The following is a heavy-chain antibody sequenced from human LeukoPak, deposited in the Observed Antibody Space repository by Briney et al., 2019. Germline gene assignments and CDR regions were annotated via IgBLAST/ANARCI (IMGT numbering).Heavy chain of an antibody. CDR1: GFTFSSYD. CDR3: ARGKKGRGYCSGGSCQNCFDP. J-gene: IGHJ5*02. D-gene: IGHD2-15*01. Sequence: GGSLRLSCAASGFTFSSYDMHWVRHATGKGLEWVSAIGSAGDTYYPGSVKGRFTISRENAKNSLYLQMNSLRAGDTAVYYCARGKKGRGYCSGGSCQNCFDPWGQGTLVTVSS. CDR2: IGSAGDT. V-gene: IGHV3-13*01.